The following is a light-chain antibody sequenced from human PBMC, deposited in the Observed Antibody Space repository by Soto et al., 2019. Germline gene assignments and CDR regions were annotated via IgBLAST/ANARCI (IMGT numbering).Light chain of an antibody. CDR2: DLT. Sequence: QSALTQPASVSGSPGQSITISCTGTSSDVGGYNYVFWYQQHPGQAPKLMIYDLTNRPSGVSDRFSGSQSGNTASLTISGLQAEDEADYYCSSYTSSITLYFVFGTGTKVTVL. CDR3: SSYTSSITLYFV. J-gene: IGLJ1*01. V-gene: IGLV2-14*01. CDR1: SSDVGGYNY.